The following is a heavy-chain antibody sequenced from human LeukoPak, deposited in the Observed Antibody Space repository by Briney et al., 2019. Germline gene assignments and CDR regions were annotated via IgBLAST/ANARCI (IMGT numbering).Heavy chain of an antibody. CDR2: IYYSGST. Sequence: PSETLSLTCAVYGGSFSGYYWSWIRQPPGKGLEWIGSIYYSGSTYYNPSLKSRVTISVDTSKNQFSLKLSSVTAADTAVYYCARHDSSGWLRRNKLGMFDYWGQGTLVTVSS. CDR1: GGSFSGYY. CDR3: ARHDSSGWLRRNKLGMFDY. J-gene: IGHJ4*02. V-gene: IGHV4-34*01. D-gene: IGHD6-19*01.